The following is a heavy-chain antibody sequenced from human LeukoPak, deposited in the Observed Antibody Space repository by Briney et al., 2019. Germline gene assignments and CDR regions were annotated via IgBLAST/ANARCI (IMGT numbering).Heavy chain of an antibody. D-gene: IGHD2-21*01. J-gene: IGHJ4*02. CDR3: ARDVVRDYFDY. CDR2: IHHRGNT. Sequence: SETLSLTCTVSGGSISSGDYYWSWIRQPPGKGLEWIGYIHHRGNTYYNPSPKSRVNISLDTSKNQFSLKLSSGTAADTAVYYCARDVVRDYFDYWGQGTPVTVSS. CDR1: GGSISSGDYY. V-gene: IGHV4-30-4*01.